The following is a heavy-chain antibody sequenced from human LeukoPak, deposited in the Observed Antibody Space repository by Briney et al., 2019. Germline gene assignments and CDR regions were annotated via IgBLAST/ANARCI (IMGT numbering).Heavy chain of an antibody. Sequence: SSVKVSCKASGGTFSSYAISWVRQAPGQGLEWMGGIIPIFGTANYAQKFQGRVTITTDESTSTAYMELSSLRSEDTAVYYCARSPNIAVAGKGRRYYFDYWGQGTLVTVSS. J-gene: IGHJ4*02. V-gene: IGHV1-69*05. CDR3: ARSPNIAVAGKGRRYYFDY. D-gene: IGHD6-19*01. CDR1: GGTFSSYA. CDR2: IIPIFGTA.